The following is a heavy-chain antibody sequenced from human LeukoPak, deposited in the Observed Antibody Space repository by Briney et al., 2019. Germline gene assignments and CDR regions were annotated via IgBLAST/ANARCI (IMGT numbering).Heavy chain of an antibody. CDR1: GFTFSSYA. Sequence: PGRSLRLSCAASGFTFSSYAMHWVRQAPGKGLEWVAVISYDGSNKYYADSAKGRFTISRDNSKNTLYLQMNSLRAEDTAVYYCARSPRNYDFWSGYFDYWGQGTLVTVSS. J-gene: IGHJ4*02. D-gene: IGHD3-3*01. CDR2: ISYDGSNK. CDR3: ARSPRNYDFWSGYFDY. V-gene: IGHV3-30-3*01.